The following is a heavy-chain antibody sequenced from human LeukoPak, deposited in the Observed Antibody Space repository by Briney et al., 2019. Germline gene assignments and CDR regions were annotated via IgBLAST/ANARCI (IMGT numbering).Heavy chain of an antibody. CDR2: ISYSGST. CDR1: GGSMSGYY. J-gene: IGHJ5*02. CDR3: ARSGVTALSGVDP. V-gene: IGHV4-59*08. D-gene: IGHD2-21*02. Sequence: SETLSLTCTVSGGSMSGYYWSWIRQPPGKGLEWIGYISYSGSTNYNPSLKSRITISVDTSKDQFSLKLSSVTAADTAVYYCARSGVTALSGVDPWGQGTLVTVSS.